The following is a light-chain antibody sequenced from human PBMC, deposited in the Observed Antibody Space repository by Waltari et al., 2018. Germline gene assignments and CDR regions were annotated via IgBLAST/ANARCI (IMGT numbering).Light chain of an antibody. V-gene: IGLV2-14*03. Sequence: QSALTQPGSVSGSPGQSITISCTGSSSDVGRHDSVSWYQDHPGQAPKVIIFDFNTRPCGVADRFSASRSGSTASLTISGLQAEDEANYYCSSQSFEDTLIFGGGTKLTVL. J-gene: IGLJ2*01. CDR2: DFN. CDR1: SSDVGRHDS. CDR3: SSQSFEDTLI.